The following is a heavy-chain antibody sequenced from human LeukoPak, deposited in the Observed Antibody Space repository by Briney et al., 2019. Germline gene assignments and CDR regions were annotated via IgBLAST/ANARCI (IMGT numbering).Heavy chain of an antibody. CDR3: ARERSDFWSGYLDY. Sequence: ASVKVSCKASGYTFTSYGISWVRQAPGQGLEWMGWISAYSGNTNYAQKLQGRVTMTTDTSTSTAYMELRSLRSDDTAVYYCARERSDFWSGYLDYWGQGTLVTVSS. CDR2: ISAYSGNT. CDR1: GYTFTSYG. V-gene: IGHV1-18*01. J-gene: IGHJ4*02. D-gene: IGHD3-3*01.